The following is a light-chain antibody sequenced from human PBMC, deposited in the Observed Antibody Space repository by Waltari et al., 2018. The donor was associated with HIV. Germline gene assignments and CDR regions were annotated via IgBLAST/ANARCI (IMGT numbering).Light chain of an antibody. CDR3: CSYAGSYTFAV. Sequence: QSALTQPRSVSGSPGQSVTISCTGTSSDVGAYNFVSWYQQHPGKAPKLMIYDVSKRPSGVPDRFSGSKSGNTASLTISGLQAEYEADFYCCSYAGSYTFAVFGGGTKLTVL. CDR1: SSDVGAYNF. J-gene: IGLJ2*01. CDR2: DVS. V-gene: IGLV2-11*01.